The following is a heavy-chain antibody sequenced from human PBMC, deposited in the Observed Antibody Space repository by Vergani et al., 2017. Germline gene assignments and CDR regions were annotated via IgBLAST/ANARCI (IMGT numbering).Heavy chain of an antibody. CDR1: GFPFSSYA. CDR3: ANYVLGDSSDLDS. D-gene: IGHD3-22*01. Sequence: HLLESGGGLVQPGGSLRLSCAASGFPFSSYALTWVRQAPGKGLEWVSTISRSGFNTYYADSVKGRFTVSRDNSKNTLILQMNSLRAGDTAVYYCANYVLGDSSDLDSWGPGTLVTVSS. J-gene: IGHJ4*02. CDR2: ISRSGFNT. V-gene: IGHV3-23*01.